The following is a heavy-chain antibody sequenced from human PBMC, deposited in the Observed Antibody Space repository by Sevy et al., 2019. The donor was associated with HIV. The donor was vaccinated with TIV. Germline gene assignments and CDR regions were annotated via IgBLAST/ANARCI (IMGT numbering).Heavy chain of an antibody. V-gene: IGHV4-34*01. D-gene: IGHD2-15*01. CDR3: ARGTAGYCSGGSCYSPFDP. J-gene: IGHJ5*02. CDR2: INYSGYT. Sequence: SETLSLTCVLYAGSFSGYYWSWIRQPPGKGLEWIGEINYSGYTNYNPSLKSRVTISIDTSTNQFSLRLSSVTAADTAVYYCARGTAGYCSGGSCYSPFDPWGQGALVTVSS. CDR1: AGSFSGYY.